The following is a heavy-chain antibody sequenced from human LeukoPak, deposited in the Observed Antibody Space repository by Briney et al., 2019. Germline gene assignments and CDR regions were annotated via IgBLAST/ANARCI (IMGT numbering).Heavy chain of an antibody. Sequence: GESLKISCKGSGYSFTSYWIGWVRQMPGNGLEWMGIIYPGDSDTRYSPSFQGQVTISADKSISTASPQWSSLKASDTAMYYCARLSAVPRGEFDYWGQGTLVTVSS. CDR2: IYPGDSDT. D-gene: IGHD3-16*01. V-gene: IGHV5-51*01. CDR3: ARLSAVPRGEFDY. CDR1: GYSFTSYW. J-gene: IGHJ4*02.